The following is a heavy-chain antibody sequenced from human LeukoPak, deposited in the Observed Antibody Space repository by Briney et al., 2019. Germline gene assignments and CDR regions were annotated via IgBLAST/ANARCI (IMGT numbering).Heavy chain of an antibody. D-gene: IGHD3-22*01. CDR3: AKVLVNYYDSSGYSANDAFDI. V-gene: IGHV3-21*01. CDR1: GFNFNTYS. J-gene: IGHJ3*02. CDR2: ISSSSSHI. Sequence: GGSLRLSCAASGFNFNTYSMNWVRQAPGKGLEWVSSISSSSSHIYYADSLKGRFTIARDNAKNSLYLQMNSLRAEDTAVYYCAKVLVNYYDSSGYSANDAFDIWGQGTMVTVSS.